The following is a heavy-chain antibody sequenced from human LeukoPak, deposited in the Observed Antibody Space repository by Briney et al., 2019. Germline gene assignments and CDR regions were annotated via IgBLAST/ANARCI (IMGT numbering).Heavy chain of an antibody. CDR1: GFTFSSYA. J-gene: IGHJ5*02. CDR3: AKGIAAAGTGRWFDP. D-gene: IGHD6-13*01. V-gene: IGHV3-23*01. Sequence: PGGSLRLSCAASGFTFSSYAMNWVRQAPGKGLEWGSAISGSGSSTYYADSVKGRFTISRDNSKNTLYLQMNSLRAEDTAVYYCAKGIAAAGTGRWFDPWGQGTLVTVSS. CDR2: ISGSGSST.